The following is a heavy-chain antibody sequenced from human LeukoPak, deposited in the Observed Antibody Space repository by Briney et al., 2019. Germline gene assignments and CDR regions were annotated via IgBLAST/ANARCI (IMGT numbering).Heavy chain of an antibody. V-gene: IGHV1-2*04. J-gene: IGHJ5*02. CDR3: ARGREAAMVKGGRFDP. CDR1: GYTFTGYY. D-gene: IGHD5-18*01. CDR2: INPNSGGT. Sequence: GASVKVSCKASGYTFTGYYMHWVRQAPGQGLEWMGWINPNSGGTNYAQKFQGWVTMTRDTSISTAYMELSRLRSDDTAVYYCARGREAAMVKGGRFDPWGQGTLVTVSS.